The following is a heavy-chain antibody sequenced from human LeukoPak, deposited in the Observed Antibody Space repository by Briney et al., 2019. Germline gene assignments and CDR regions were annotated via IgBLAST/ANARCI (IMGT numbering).Heavy chain of an antibody. V-gene: IGHV4-61*02. CDR2: IYTSGST. D-gene: IGHD1-26*01. J-gene: IGHJ5*02. Sequence: SETLSLTCTVSGASISSGNYYWTWIRQPAGKGLEWIGRIYTSGSTNYNPSLKSRVTMSVDTSKNQLSLKLTSVTAADTAVYYCARDSAPGVGAGAWGQGTLVTVSS. CDR3: ARDSAPGVGAGA. CDR1: GASISSGNYY.